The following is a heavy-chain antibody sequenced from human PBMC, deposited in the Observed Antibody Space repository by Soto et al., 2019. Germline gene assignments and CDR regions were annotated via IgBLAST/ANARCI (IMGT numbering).Heavy chain of an antibody. Sequence: QVQLVESGGGVVQPGRSLRLSCAASGFTFSTYVMHWVRQAPGKGLEWVAGISNDGGSQHYTDSVKGRFTISRDNSKNTLYVQMDSLRAEDTAVYYCATEDVSIGHAGTFQHWGQGSLVTVSS. CDR3: ATEDVSIGHAGTFQH. D-gene: IGHD3-3*02. J-gene: IGHJ1*01. CDR2: ISNDGGSQ. CDR1: GFTFSTYV. V-gene: IGHV3-30-3*01.